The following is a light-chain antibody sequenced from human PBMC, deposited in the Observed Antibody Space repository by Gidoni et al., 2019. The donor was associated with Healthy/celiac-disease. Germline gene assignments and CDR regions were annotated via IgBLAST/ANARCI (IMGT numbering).Light chain of an antibody. CDR1: QDISNY. CDR3: QPPWLT. V-gene: IGKV1-33*01. J-gene: IGKJ4*01. CDR2: DAS. Sequence: DIHMTQSPSSLSASVGDRVTITCQASQDISNYLNWYQQKPGKAPKLLIYDASNLETGVPSRFSGSGSGTDFTFNISRLQPEDIATYYCQPPWLTFGGGTKVEIK.